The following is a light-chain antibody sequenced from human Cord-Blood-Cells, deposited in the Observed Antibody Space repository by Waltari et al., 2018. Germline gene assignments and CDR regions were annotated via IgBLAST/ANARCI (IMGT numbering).Light chain of an antibody. J-gene: IGKJ4*01. CDR1: QSVSSN. V-gene: IGKV3-15*01. Sequence: EIVMTQSPATLSVSPGERATLSCRASQSVSSNLAWYQQKPGQAPRLLIYGASTRATGIPARFSGSGSVTEFTLTISSLQSEDVAVYYWQQYNNWPLTFGGGTKVEIK. CDR2: GAS. CDR3: QQYNNWPLT.